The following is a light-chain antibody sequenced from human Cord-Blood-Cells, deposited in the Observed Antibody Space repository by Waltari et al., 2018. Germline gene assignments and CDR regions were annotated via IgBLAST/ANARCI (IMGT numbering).Light chain of an antibody. V-gene: IGKV3-20*01. J-gene: IGKJ2*01. Sequence: EIVLTQSPGTLSLSPGERATLPCRASQSVSSSYLAWYQQKPGQAPRLLIYGASSRATDIPDRFSGSGSGTDVTLTISRLEPEDFAVYYCQQYGSSPYTFGQGTKLEIK. CDR3: QQYGSSPYT. CDR2: GAS. CDR1: QSVSSSY.